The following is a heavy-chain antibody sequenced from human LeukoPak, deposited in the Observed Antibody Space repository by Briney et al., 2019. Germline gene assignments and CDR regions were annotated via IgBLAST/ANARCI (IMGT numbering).Heavy chain of an antibody. J-gene: IGHJ4*02. CDR3: ARDRTRDGYNQGRVFDY. CDR2: ISYDGSNK. CDR1: GFTFNRYR. V-gene: IGHV3-30-3*01. Sequence: RAGGSLRLSCAASGFTFNRYRMHWVRQAPGKGLEWVAVISYDGSNKYYADSVKGRFTISRDNSKNTLFLQMNSLRGEDTAVYYCARDRTRDGYNQGRVFDYWGQGTLVTVSS. D-gene: IGHD5-24*01.